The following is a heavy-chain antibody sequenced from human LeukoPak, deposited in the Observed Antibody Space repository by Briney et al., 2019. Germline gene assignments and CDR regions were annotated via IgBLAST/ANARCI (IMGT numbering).Heavy chain of an antibody. CDR1: GFTFSSYG. Sequence: QPGRSLRLSCAASGFTFSSYGMHWVRQAPGKGLEWAAVISYDGSNKYYADSVKGRFTISRDNSKNTLYLQMNSLRAEDTAVYYCAKDGSGYSGYADYWGQGTLVTVSS. V-gene: IGHV3-30*18. CDR3: AKDGSGYSGYADY. CDR2: ISYDGSNK. D-gene: IGHD5-12*01. J-gene: IGHJ4*02.